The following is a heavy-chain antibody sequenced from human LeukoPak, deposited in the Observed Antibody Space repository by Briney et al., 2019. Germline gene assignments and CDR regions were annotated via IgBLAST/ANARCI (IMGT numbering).Heavy chain of an antibody. CDR3: AKGGVTNTRAYFDY. D-gene: IGHD2-2*01. J-gene: IGHJ4*02. CDR1: GFTFDNYA. V-gene: IGHV3-23*01. CDR2: ISGSGAST. Sequence: PGGSLRLSCTASGFTFDNYAMIWVRQVPGKGLEWVSAISGSGASTYYTDSVRGRFTISRDNSKNTLSLQMNSLRAEDTAVYYCAKGGVTNTRAYFDYWGQGTLVTVSS.